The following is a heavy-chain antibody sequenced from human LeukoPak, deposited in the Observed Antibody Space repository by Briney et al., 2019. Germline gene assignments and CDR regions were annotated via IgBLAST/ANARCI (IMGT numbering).Heavy chain of an antibody. CDR3: TRAHYYGSGSYYEDYFDY. CDR1: GFTFGDYG. D-gene: IGHD3-10*01. CDR2: IKSKAYGGTT. V-gene: IGHV3-49*04. Sequence: GSLRLSCTASGFTFGDYGMSWVRQAPGKGLEWVGFIKSKAYGGTTEYAASVKGRFTASRDDSKSTAYLQMNSLKTEDTAVYYCTRAHYYGSGSYYEDYFDYWGQGTLVTVPS. J-gene: IGHJ4*02.